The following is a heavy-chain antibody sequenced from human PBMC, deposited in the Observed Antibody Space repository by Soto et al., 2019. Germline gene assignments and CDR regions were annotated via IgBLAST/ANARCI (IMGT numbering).Heavy chain of an antibody. CDR1: GFTFSSYS. CDR2: ISSDGSTV. Sequence: GGSLRLSCAASGFTFSSYSMNWVRQAPGKGLEWVSYISSDGSTVGYADSVRGRFTISRDNAKKTAYLQMNSLRVEDTAVYYCVEEGGAGTGFWGQGTLVTVSS. V-gene: IGHV3-48*04. CDR3: VEEGGAGTGF. J-gene: IGHJ4*02. D-gene: IGHD3-16*01.